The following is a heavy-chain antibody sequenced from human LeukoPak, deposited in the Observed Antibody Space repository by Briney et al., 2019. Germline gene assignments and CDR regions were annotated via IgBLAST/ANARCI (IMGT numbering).Heavy chain of an antibody. CDR2: IYHSGRT. D-gene: IGHD3-22*01. J-gene: IGHJ2*01. CDR1: GDSIGSKSYY. V-gene: IGHV4-39*01. Sequence: SETLSLTCTVSGDSIGSKSYYWGWIRQPPGKGLEWIGSIYHSGRTYYSPSLKSRVTISVDTSMNQMSLKLTSVTAADTAIYYCARHTFHGQAVIVVVPTPDWYFDVWGRGTLVAASS. CDR3: ARHTFHGQAVIVVVPTPDWYFDV.